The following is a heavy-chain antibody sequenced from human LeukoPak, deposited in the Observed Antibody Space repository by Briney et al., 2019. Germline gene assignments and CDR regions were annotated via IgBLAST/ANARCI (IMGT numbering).Heavy chain of an antibody. CDR2: ISGGDDYT. D-gene: IGHD3-10*01. CDR3: AKESRFSRGFGEPNMDV. CDR1: AFIFRNYA. V-gene: IGHV3-23*01. J-gene: IGHJ6*03. Sequence: GGSLRLSCAASAFIFRNYAMSWVLQAPGKGLEWVSAISGGDDYTFYTDSVKGRFTISRDHSKNTLYLQMNSLRAEDTAVYYCAKESRFSRGFGEPNMDVWGKGTTVTFSS.